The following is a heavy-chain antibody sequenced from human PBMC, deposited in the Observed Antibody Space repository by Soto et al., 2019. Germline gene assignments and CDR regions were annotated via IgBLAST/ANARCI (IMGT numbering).Heavy chain of an antibody. D-gene: IGHD3-10*01. Sequence: GGPLSLSCAASGFTFSTCWMMWVRQAPGKGLEWVANINQDGSERYYVDSVKGRFTISRDNAKNSLYLQMNSLRAEDTAVYYCVKDNRGSYWGQGTLVTVSS. CDR2: INQDGSER. J-gene: IGHJ4*02. V-gene: IGHV3-7*01. CDR1: GFTFSTCW. CDR3: VKDNRGSY.